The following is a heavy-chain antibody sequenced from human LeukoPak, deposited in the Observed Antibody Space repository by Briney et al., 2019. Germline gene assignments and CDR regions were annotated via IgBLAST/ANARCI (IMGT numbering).Heavy chain of an antibody. CDR1: GFTVSSTY. V-gene: IGHV3-53*01. CDR2: IYSGGST. J-gene: IGHJ3*02. D-gene: IGHD2-15*01. CDR3: AKGPVVTFDI. Sequence: GGSLRLSCAASGFTVSSTYMTWVRQAPGKGLEWVSVIYSGGSTYYADSVKGRFTVSRDNSKNTLYLQMNSLRAEDTAVYYCAKGPVVTFDIWGQGTMVTVSS.